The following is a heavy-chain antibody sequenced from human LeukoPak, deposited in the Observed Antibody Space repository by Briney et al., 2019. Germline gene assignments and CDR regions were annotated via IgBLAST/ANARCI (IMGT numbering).Heavy chain of an antibody. D-gene: IGHD2-15*01. J-gene: IGHJ5*02. Sequence: GGSLRLSCAASGFTFSSYGMHWVRQAPGKGLEWVAVISYDGSNKYYAGSVKGRFTISRDNSKNTLYLQMNSLRAEDTAVYYCAKEGDCSGGSCYGGLDPWGQGTLVTVSS. CDR2: ISYDGSNK. V-gene: IGHV3-30*18. CDR1: GFTFSSYG. CDR3: AKEGDCSGGSCYGGLDP.